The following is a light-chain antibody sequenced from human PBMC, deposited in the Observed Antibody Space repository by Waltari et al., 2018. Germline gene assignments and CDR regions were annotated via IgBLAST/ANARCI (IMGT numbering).Light chain of an antibody. Sequence: QSALTQPASVSGSPGQSITISCTGTSSDVGGYNYISWYQQHPGKAPKLMIYEVSNRPSGVSNRFSGSKSGNTASLTISGPQAEDEADYYCSSYTSASTLVFATGTKVTVL. CDR1: SSDVGGYNY. V-gene: IGLV2-14*01. CDR3: SSYTSASTLV. CDR2: EVS. J-gene: IGLJ1*01.